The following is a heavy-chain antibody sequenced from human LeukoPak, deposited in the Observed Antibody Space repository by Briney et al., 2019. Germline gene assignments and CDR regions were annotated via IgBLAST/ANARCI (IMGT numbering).Heavy chain of an antibody. CDR3: AKSKTYYYDSSGDFDY. J-gene: IGHJ4*02. D-gene: IGHD3-22*01. V-gene: IGHV3-9*01. Sequence: GRSLRLSCAASGFTFDDYAMHWVRQAPGKGLEWVSGISWNSGGIGYADSVKGRFTISRDNAKNSLYLQMNSLRAEDTALYYCAKSKTYYYDSSGDFDYWGQGTLVTVSS. CDR2: ISWNSGGI. CDR1: GFTFDDYA.